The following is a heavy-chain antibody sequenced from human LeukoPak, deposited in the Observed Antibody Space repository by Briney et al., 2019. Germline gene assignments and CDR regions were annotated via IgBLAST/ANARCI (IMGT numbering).Heavy chain of an antibody. D-gene: IGHD5-18*01. J-gene: IGHJ4*02. V-gene: IGHV3-23*01. CDR1: GFPFETNA. CDR3: AKDWIQFNRVFDCFDS. Sequence: GGSLRLSCATSGFPFETNAMSWVRQAPGKGLEWVATIGNTETFYADSVTGRFTISRDNSKNTVNLQMNRLRVEDTAIYYCAKDWIQFNRVFDCFDSWGQGILVTVSS. CDR2: IGNTET.